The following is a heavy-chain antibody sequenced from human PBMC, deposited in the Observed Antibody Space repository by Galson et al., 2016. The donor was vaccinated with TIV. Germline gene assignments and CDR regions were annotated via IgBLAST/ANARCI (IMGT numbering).Heavy chain of an antibody. CDR1: RIDFSSYG. CDR2: IWYDGSNE. Sequence: SLRLSCAASRIDFSSYGMHWVRQAPGKGLEWVALIWYDGSNEDYSDSVKGRLTISRDNSINMLYLQMNSLRVEDTVVYYCAREFSIPPRHYGMDVWGQGTTVTVS. V-gene: IGHV3-33*01. D-gene: IGHD6-6*01. J-gene: IGHJ6*02. CDR3: AREFSIPPRHYGMDV.